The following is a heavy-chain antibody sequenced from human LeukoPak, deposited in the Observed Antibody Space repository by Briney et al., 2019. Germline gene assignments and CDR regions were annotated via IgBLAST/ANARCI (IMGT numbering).Heavy chain of an antibody. V-gene: IGHV5-51*01. D-gene: IGHD3-22*01. CDR3: ARQDHYYDSSGYFTRRSYFDY. J-gene: IGHJ4*02. CDR2: IYPGDSDT. Sequence: GESLKISCKGSGYSFTSYWIGWVRQMPGKGLEWMGIIYPGDSDTRYSPSFQGQVTISADKSISTAYLQWSSLKASDTAMCYCARQDHYYDSSGYFTRRSYFDYWGQGTLVTVSS. CDR1: GYSFTSYW.